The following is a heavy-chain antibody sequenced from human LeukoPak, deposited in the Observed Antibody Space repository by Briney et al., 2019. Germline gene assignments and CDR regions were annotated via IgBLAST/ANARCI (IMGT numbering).Heavy chain of an antibody. D-gene: IGHD6-19*01. V-gene: IGHV4-39*07. Sequence: TASETLSLTCTVSGGSISSSGYYWGWIRQPPGKGLEWIGSIYYSRSTYYNPSLNSRVIISVDTSKNQFSLKLSSVTAADTAVYYCTSEGYSSGWYNTDYWGQGTLVTVSS. J-gene: IGHJ4*02. CDR3: TSEGYSSGWYNTDY. CDR1: GGSISSSGYY. CDR2: IYYSRST.